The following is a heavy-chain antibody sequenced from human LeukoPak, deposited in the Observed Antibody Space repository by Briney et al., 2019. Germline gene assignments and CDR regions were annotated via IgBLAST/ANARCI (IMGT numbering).Heavy chain of an antibody. CDR2: MNPNSGNT. Sequence: ASVKVSCKASGYTFTSYDINWVRQATGQGLEWMGWMNPNSGNTGYAQKFQGRVTMTRNTSISTAYMELSSLRSEDTAVYYCARVGSSSWSLPYYYYYGMDVWGQGTTVTVSS. J-gene: IGHJ6*02. CDR3: ARVGSSSWSLPYYYYYGMDV. CDR1: GYTFTSYD. V-gene: IGHV1-8*02. D-gene: IGHD6-13*01.